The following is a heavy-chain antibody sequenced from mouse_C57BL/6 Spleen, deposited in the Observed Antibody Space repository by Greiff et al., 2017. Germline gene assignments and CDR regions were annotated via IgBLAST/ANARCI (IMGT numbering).Heavy chain of an antibody. CDR1: GYTFTSYG. CDR3: ARIYDGYSVRYFDV. J-gene: IGHJ1*03. D-gene: IGHD2-3*01. V-gene: IGHV1-81*01. CDR2: IYPRSGNT. Sequence: VKRVESGAELARPGASVKLSCKASGYTFTSYGISWVKQRTGQGLEWIGEIYPRSGNTYYNEKFEGKATLTADKSSSTAYMELRSLTSEDSAVYFCARIYDGYSVRYFDVWGTGTTVTVSS.